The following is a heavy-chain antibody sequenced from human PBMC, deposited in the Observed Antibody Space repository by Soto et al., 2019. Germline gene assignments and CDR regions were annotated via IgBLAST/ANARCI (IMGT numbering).Heavy chain of an antibody. Sequence: QVQLQESGQGLVKPSQTLSLTCTVSGGSIRNDNFYWSYLRKRPGKGLEWIGYISYSGYAAYHPSLASRVIISVDPAKNQFSLILNSVTAADTAVYYCARDLEVTVTGRGAFGTWGRGTLVTVSS. CDR1: GGSIRNDNFY. D-gene: IGHD3-3*01. J-gene: IGHJ3*02. V-gene: IGHV4-31*03. CDR3: ARDLEVTVTGRGAFGT. CDR2: ISYSGYA.